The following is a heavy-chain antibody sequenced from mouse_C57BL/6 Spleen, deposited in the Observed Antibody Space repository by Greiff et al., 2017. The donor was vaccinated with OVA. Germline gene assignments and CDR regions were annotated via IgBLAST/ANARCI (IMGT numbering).Heavy chain of an antibody. V-gene: IGHV1-59*01. Sequence: QVQLQQSGPELVRPGTSVKLSCKASGYTFTSYWMHWVKQRPGQGLEWIGVIDPSDSYTNYNQKFKGKATLTVDTSSSTAYMQLSSLTSEDSAVYYCARMVTTNWYFDVWGTGTTVTVSS. J-gene: IGHJ1*03. CDR3: ARMVTTNWYFDV. CDR1: GYTFTSYW. D-gene: IGHD2-2*01. CDR2: IDPSDSYT.